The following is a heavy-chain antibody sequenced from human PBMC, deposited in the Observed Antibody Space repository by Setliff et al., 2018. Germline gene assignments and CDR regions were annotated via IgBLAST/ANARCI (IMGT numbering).Heavy chain of an antibody. J-gene: IGHJ2*01. CDR3: TGRWYFDL. V-gene: IGHV3-74*01. CDR1: GFTLSGHW. CDR2: INSDGSTT. Sequence: HPGGSLRLSCEASGFTLSGHWMFWVRQVPGKGLVWVSYINSDGSTTAYADSVKGRFTISRDNAKNTLYLQMDSLRAEDTAVYYCTGRWYFDLWGRGTLVTVSS.